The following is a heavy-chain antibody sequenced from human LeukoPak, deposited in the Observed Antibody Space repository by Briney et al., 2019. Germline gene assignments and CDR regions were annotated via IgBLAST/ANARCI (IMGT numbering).Heavy chain of an antibody. V-gene: IGHV3-33*01. J-gene: IGHJ3*02. CDR2: IWYDGSNK. CDR1: GFTFSSYG. D-gene: IGHD6-19*01. Sequence: PGRSLRLSCAASGFTFSSYGMHWVRQAPGKGLEWVAVIWYDGSNKYYADSVKGRFTISRDNSKNTLYLQMNSLRAEDTAVYYCATSSGWYDDAFDIWGQGTMVTVSS. CDR3: ATSSGWYDDAFDI.